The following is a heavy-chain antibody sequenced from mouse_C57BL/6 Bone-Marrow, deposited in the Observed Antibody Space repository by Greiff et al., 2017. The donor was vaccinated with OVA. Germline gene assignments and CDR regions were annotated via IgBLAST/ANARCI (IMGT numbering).Heavy chain of an antibody. CDR2: INPNNGGT. CDR1: GYTFTDYY. D-gene: IGHD2-3*01. Sequence: VQLQQSGPELVKPGASVKISCKASGYTFTDYYMNWVKQSHGKSLEWIGDINPNNGGTSYNQKFKGKATLTVDTSSSTAYMELRSLTSEDSAVYYCAREGWRYWGQGTSVTVSS. CDR3: AREGWRY. J-gene: IGHJ4*01. V-gene: IGHV1-26*01.